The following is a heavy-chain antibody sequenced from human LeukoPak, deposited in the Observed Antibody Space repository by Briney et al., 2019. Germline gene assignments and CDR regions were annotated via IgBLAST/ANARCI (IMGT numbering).Heavy chain of an antibody. CDR3: ASVKHNDASFDY. J-gene: IGHJ4*02. V-gene: IGHV1-46*01. CDR1: GYTFTRYY. Sequence: GASVTVSCKASGYTFTRYYIDWVRQAPGQGLEWMGIINPSGGSTSYAQKFQGRVTITADESTSTAYMELSSQRSEDRAVYYCASVKHNDASFDYWGQGTLVTVSS. D-gene: IGHD5-24*01. CDR2: INPSGGST.